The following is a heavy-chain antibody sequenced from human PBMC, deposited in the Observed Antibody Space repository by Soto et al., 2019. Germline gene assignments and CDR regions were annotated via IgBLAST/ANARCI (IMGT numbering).Heavy chain of an antibody. CDR2: INAGNGNT. D-gene: IGHD6-13*01. J-gene: IGHJ4*02. Sequence: ASVKVSCKASGYTFTNYAMHWVRQAPGQRLEWMGWINAGNGNTKYSQKFQGRVTITRDTSASTAYMELSSLRSEDTAVYYCARDFKRYSSPPGPLEYWGLGTLVTVSS. V-gene: IGHV1-3*01. CDR3: ARDFKRYSSPPGPLEY. CDR1: GYTFTNYA.